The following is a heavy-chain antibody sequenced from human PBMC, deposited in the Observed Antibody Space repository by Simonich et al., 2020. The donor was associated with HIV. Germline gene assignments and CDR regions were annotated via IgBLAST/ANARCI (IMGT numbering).Heavy chain of an antibody. CDR1: GFTFSSYE. Sequence: EVQLVESGGGLVQPGGSLRPSCAASGFTFSSYEMNWVRQAPGTGQEWVSYISSSGSTTNYADSVKGRFTTSRDNAKNSLYLQMNSLRAEDTAVYHCARDSKNNWNDAPHGMDVWGQGTTVTVSS. J-gene: IGHJ6*02. V-gene: IGHV3-48*03. D-gene: IGHD1-1*01. CDR2: ISSSGSTT. CDR3: ARDSKNNWNDAPHGMDV.